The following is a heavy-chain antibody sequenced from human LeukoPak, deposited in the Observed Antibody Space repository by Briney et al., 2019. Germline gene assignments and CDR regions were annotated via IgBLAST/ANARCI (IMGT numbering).Heavy chain of an antibody. V-gene: IGHV5-51*01. J-gene: IGHJ5*02. Sequence: GESLKISCKGSGYSFTSYWIGWVRQMPGKGLEWMGIIYPGDSDTRYGPSFQGQVTVSADKSISTAYLQWSSLKASDTAMYYCARFDRYYYDSSGYYYSNWFDPWGQGTLVTVSS. CDR2: IYPGDSDT. CDR1: GYSFTSYW. CDR3: ARFDRYYYDSSGYYYSNWFDP. D-gene: IGHD3-22*01.